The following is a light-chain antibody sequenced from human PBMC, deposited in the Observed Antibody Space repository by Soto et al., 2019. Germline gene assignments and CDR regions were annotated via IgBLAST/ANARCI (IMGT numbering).Light chain of an antibody. Sequence: QSVLTQPPSASGTPGHRVTISCSGSSSNIGRNTVDWYQHLPGTAPKLLIYSNDQRPSGVPDRFSGSKSGTSASLAISGLQSEDDADYYCAAWDDSLNGLVFGTGTKVTVL. CDR3: AAWDDSLNGLV. CDR1: SSNIGRNT. J-gene: IGLJ1*01. CDR2: SND. V-gene: IGLV1-44*01.